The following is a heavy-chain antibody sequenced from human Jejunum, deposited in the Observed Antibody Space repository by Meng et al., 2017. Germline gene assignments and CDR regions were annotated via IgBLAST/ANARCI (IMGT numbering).Heavy chain of an antibody. V-gene: IGHV6-1*01. CDR3: AGGGLVRSTRGYFDY. Sequence: QIHPQESCSVLVKPSQTPPRTCAISGNSVSSNSAAWYWIRQSPSRGLEWLGRTYYRSKWYIDYAVSVKSRITINPDKSKDQFSLHLNSVTPEDTAVYCCAGGGLVRSTRGYFDYWGQGTLVTVSS. CDR2: TYYRSKWYI. CDR1: GNSVSSNSAA. D-gene: IGHD1-26*01. J-gene: IGHJ4*02.